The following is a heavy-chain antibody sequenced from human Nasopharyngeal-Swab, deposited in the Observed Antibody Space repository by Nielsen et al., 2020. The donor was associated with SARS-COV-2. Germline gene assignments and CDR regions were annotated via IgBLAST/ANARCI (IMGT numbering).Heavy chain of an antibody. Sequence: GESLKISCAASGFTVSSNYMSWVRQAPGKGLEWVSVIYSGGSTYYADSVKGRFTISRDNSKNTLYLQMNGLRAEDTAVYYCARGCYDSIRWGQGTLVTVSS. CDR3: ARGCYDSIR. J-gene: IGHJ4*02. D-gene: IGHD3-22*01. CDR1: GFTVSSNY. V-gene: IGHV3-66*01. CDR2: IYSGGST.